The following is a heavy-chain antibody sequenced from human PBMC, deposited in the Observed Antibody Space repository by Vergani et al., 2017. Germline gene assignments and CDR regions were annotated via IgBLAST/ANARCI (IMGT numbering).Heavy chain of an antibody. J-gene: IGHJ4*02. Sequence: EVHLLESGGGLVQSGGSLRLSCAASGFTFSNSAVSWVRQAPGRGLAWVSSISGPGLSTYYADSVKGRFSISRDNSKNTLYLQMKSLGPEDTAVYYCAKEGGGYCSGGTCYPEYWGQGTLVIVSS. D-gene: IGHD2-15*01. V-gene: IGHV3-23*01. CDR2: ISGPGLST. CDR1: GFTFSNSA. CDR3: AKEGGGYCSGGTCYPEY.